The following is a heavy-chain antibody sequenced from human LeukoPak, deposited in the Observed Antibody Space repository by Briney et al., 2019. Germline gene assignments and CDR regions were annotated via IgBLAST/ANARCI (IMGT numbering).Heavy chain of an antibody. J-gene: IGHJ5*02. CDR2: INHSGST. CDR3: ARCITIVGVVINNWFDP. V-gene: IGHV4-34*01. D-gene: IGHD3-3*01. Sequence: PSETLSLTRALYGVSFSGYYWSWIRQPPGMGREWIGEINHSGSTNYNPSLKSRATISVDTPNNQFSLKLISVTAADTAVYYCARCITIVGVVINNWFDPWGQGSLVTVSS. CDR1: GVSFSGYY.